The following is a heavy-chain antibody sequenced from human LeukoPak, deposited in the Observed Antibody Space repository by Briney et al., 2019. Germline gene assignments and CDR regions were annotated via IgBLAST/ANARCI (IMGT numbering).Heavy chain of an antibody. V-gene: IGHV4-34*01. J-gene: IGHJ4*02. CDR2: INHSGRT. D-gene: IGHD2-2*01. CDR3: AREVPAAITDY. Sequence: PSETLSLTCAVYGGSFSGYYWSWIRQPPGKGLEWIGEINHSGRTNYNPSLKSRVTISVDTSKNQFSLKLSSVTAADTAVYYCAREVPAAITDYWGQGTLVTVSS. CDR1: GGSFSGYY.